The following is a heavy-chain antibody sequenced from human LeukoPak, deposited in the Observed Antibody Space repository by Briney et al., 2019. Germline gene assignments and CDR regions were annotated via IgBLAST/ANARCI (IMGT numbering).Heavy chain of an antibody. V-gene: IGHV3-30*04. J-gene: IGHJ4*02. D-gene: IGHD3-22*01. CDR3: ARAPGYYDSSGLDY. Sequence: GGSLRLSCAASGFTFSSYAMHWVRQAPGKGLEWVAVISYDGSNKYYADSVKGRFTISRDNSKNTLYLQMNSLRAGDTAVYYCARAPGYYDSSGLDYWGQGTLVTVSS. CDR2: ISYDGSNK. CDR1: GFTFSSYA.